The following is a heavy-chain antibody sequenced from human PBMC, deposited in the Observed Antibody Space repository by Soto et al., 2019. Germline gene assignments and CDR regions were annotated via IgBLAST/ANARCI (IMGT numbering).Heavy chain of an antibody. Sequence: GGSLRLSCAASKFTFSSYWMTWVRQAPGKGLEWVANIKQDGSERYYVDSVKGRFTISRDNAKNSLFLQMSSLRAEDTAVYYCARVGGHCTTTSCLDYWGQGAPVTVSS. CDR2: IKQDGSER. D-gene: IGHD2-2*01. CDR3: ARVGGHCTTTSCLDY. J-gene: IGHJ4*02. V-gene: IGHV3-7*01. CDR1: KFTFSSYW.